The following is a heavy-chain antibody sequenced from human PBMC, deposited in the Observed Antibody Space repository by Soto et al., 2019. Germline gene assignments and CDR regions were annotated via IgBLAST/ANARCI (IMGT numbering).Heavy chain of an antibody. CDR1: GFTFSSYV. Sequence: PGGSLRLSCAASGFTFSSYVMHWVRQAPGKGLEWVAVISYDGSNKYYAGSVKGRFTISRDNSKHTLFLQMNSLRPEDTAVYYCAKDLEGYCSSTSCYTYFGLDVWGQGTTVTVSS. D-gene: IGHD2-2*01. CDR2: ISYDGSNK. J-gene: IGHJ6*02. V-gene: IGHV3-30*18. CDR3: AKDLEGYCSSTSCYTYFGLDV.